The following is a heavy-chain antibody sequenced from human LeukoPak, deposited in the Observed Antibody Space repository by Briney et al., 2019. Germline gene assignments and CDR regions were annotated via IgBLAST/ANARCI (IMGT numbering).Heavy chain of an antibody. V-gene: IGHV1-46*01. CDR2: INPSGGST. J-gene: IGHJ4*02. Sequence: ASVKVSCKASGYSFTSQYMHWVRQAPGQGLEWMGIINPSGGSTTYAQKFQGRVTMTRDTSTSTVYMELSSLRSEDTAVYYCARGLITMVRGVSFLVYWGQGTLVTVSS. CDR3: ARGLITMVRGVSFLVY. D-gene: IGHD3-10*01. CDR1: GYSFTSQY.